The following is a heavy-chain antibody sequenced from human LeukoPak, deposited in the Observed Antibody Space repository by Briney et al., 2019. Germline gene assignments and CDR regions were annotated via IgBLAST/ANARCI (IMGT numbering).Heavy chain of an antibody. J-gene: IGHJ3*02. CDR1: GFTFSSYG. D-gene: IGHD3-10*01. V-gene: IGHV3-23*01. CDR2: ISGSGGST. Sequence: PGGSLRLSCAASGFTFSSYGMTWVRQAPGKGLEWVSPISGSGGSTHYADSVKGRSTISRDNSKNTLYLQMNSLRAEDTAVYYCAKYGLAGSDRYHDASDIWGQGTVVTVSS. CDR3: AKYGLAGSDRYHDASDI.